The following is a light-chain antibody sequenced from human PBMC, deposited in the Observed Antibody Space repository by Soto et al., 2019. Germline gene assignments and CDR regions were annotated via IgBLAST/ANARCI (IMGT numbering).Light chain of an antibody. CDR1: QPISSW. J-gene: IGKJ2*01. CDR3: QQASSFPHT. CDR2: AAS. Sequence: DIQMTQSPSTVSASVGDRVTIACRASQPISSWLAWFRQRPGKAPELLIYAASTLHSGVPSRFSGSGSGTDFALTISGLQPEDFATYYCQQASSFPHTFGQGTRVDIK. V-gene: IGKV1-12*01.